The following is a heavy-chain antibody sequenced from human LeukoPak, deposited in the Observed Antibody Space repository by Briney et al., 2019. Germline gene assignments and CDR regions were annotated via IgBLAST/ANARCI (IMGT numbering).Heavy chain of an antibody. D-gene: IGHD3-16*01. Sequence: SETLSLTCTVSGDSINTYYWSWIRQPPGEGLEWIGYIAYSGTTTYNPSLKSRVTISIDTSKNQFSLKLTSVTAADTAIYYCARVGHGDHTWGSYSFDYWGQGTLVTVSS. CDR1: GDSINTYY. J-gene: IGHJ4*02. V-gene: IGHV4-59*01. CDR3: ARVGHGDHTWGSYSFDY. CDR2: IAYSGTT.